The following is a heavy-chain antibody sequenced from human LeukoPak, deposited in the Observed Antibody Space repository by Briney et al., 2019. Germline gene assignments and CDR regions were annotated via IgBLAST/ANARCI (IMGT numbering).Heavy chain of an antibody. CDR1: GGSSSSSSYY. CDR2: IYSDRGI. Sequence: NPSETLSLTCTVSGGSSSSSSYYWSWIRQPPGRGLEWIAYIYSDRGINYNPSLKSRVTISLDTTKNQVSLKLNSVTAADTAVYYCARRGGYDYFAFDIWGQGTMVTVSS. CDR3: ARRGGYDYFAFDI. D-gene: IGHD5-12*01. J-gene: IGHJ3*02. V-gene: IGHV4-61*05.